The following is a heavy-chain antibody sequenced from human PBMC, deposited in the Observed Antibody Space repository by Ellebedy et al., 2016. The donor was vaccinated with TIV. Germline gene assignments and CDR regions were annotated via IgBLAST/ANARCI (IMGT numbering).Heavy chain of an antibody. CDR1: GFTFTTYS. J-gene: IGHJ5*02. CDR2: ISTSNTYI. Sequence: GESLKISCAASGFTFTTYSMNWVRQAPGKGLEWVSSISTSNTYIFYADSVKGRFTISRDNAKNSLYLQMNNPRAEDTAIYYCARGSVAATDQWFDPWGQGTLVTVSS. D-gene: IGHD6-19*01. CDR3: ARGSVAATDQWFDP. V-gene: IGHV3-21*01.